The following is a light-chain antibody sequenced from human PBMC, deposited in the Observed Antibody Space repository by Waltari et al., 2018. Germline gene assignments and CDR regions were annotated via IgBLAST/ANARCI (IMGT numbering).Light chain of an antibody. Sequence: WYQPLPGKVPQLLIFDVSNRPSGVSDRFSGSKSGNTASLTISGLQADVEAAYYCGSYTGSTTWVFGGGTKLTVL. CDR3: GSYTGSTTWV. V-gene: IGLV2-14*04. CDR2: DVS. J-gene: IGLJ3*02.